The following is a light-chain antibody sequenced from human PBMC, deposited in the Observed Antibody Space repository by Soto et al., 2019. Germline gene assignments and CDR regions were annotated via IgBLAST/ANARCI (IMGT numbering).Light chain of an antibody. CDR2: SNN. Sequence: QSVLTQPPSVSGAPGQRVTISCTGSSSNIGAGFHVHWYQQLPGTAPKLLIYSNNQRPSGVPDRFSGSKSGTSASLAISGLRSEDEADYYCAAWDDSLSGYVFGTGTKVTVL. CDR3: AAWDDSLSGYV. V-gene: IGLV1-47*02. J-gene: IGLJ1*01. CDR1: SSNIGAGFH.